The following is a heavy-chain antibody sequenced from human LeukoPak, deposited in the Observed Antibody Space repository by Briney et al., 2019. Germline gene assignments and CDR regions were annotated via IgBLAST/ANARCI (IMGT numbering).Heavy chain of an antibody. CDR2: ISWNSGSI. V-gene: IGHV3-9*01. D-gene: IGHD6-19*01. CDR3: VKDSSGWRGEGYFDY. J-gene: IGHJ4*02. Sequence: GGSLRLSCAASGFTFDDYAMHWVRQAPGKGLEWVSGISWNSGSIGYADSVKGRFTISRDNAKNSLYLQMNSLRAEDTALYYCVKDSSGWRGEGYFDYWGQGTLVTVSS. CDR1: GFTFDDYA.